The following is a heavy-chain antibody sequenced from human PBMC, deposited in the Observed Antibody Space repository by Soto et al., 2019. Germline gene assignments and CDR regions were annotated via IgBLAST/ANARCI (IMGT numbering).Heavy chain of an antibody. V-gene: IGHV3-23*01. CDR1: GFTFSSYA. D-gene: IGHD1-1*01. CDR3: AKGIGTQLILDYYYYGMDV. CDR2: ISGSGGST. Sequence: GGSLRLSCAASGFTFSSYAMSWVRQAPGKGLEWVSAISGSGGSTNYADSVKGRLTISRDNSKNTLYLQMNSLRAEDTAVYYCAKGIGTQLILDYYYYGMDVWGQGTTVTVSS. J-gene: IGHJ6*02.